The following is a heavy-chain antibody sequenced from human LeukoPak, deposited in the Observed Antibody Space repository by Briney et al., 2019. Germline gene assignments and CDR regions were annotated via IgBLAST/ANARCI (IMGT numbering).Heavy chain of an antibody. D-gene: IGHD2-2*01. V-gene: IGHV3-7*01. CDR1: GFTFSSYW. J-gene: IGHJ4*02. CDR2: IKQDGSEK. Sequence: GGSLRLSCAASGFTFSSYWMSWVRQAPGKGLEWVANIKQDGSEKYYVDSVKGRFTISRDNAKNSLYPQMNSLRAEDTAVYYCARAGQYIVVVPAAMSRVDYWGQGTLVTVSS. CDR3: ARAGQYIVVVPAAMSRVDY.